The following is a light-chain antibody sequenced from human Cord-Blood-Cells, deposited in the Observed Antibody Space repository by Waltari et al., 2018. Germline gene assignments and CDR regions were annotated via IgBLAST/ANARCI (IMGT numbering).Light chain of an antibody. V-gene: IGLV2-14*01. Sequence: QSALTQPASVSGSPGQSIPISCTGTSSDVGGYTHVSWYQQHPGKAPKLMLYDVSNRPSGVSNRFSGSKSGNTASLTISGLQAEDEADYYCSSYTSSSTWVVGGGTKLTVL. J-gene: IGLJ3*02. CDR2: DVS. CDR1: SSDVGGYTH. CDR3: SSYTSSSTWV.